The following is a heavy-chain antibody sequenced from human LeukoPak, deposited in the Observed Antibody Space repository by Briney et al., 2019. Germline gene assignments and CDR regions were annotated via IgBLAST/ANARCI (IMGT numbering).Heavy chain of an antibody. J-gene: IGHJ6*02. CDR2: INPNSGGT. Sequence: GASVKVSCKASGYTFTGYYMHWVRQAPGQGLEWMGRINPNSGGTNYAQKFQGRVIMTRDTSISTAYMELSRLRSDDTAVYYCARDRRSRYSYGFRHYYGMDVWGQGTTVTVSS. CDR3: ARDRRSRYSYGFRHYYGMDV. CDR1: GYTFTGYY. D-gene: IGHD5-18*01. V-gene: IGHV1-2*06.